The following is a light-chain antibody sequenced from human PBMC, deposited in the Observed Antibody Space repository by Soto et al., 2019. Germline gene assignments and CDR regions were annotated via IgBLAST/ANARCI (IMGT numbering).Light chain of an antibody. CDR1: QSVSSN. CDR3: QQYTNGRT. V-gene: IGKV3-15*01. J-gene: IGKJ3*01. CDR2: GAS. Sequence: EIVRTQSPATLSVSPGERATLSCRASQSVSSNLPWSQQKPGQAPRLLIYGASTRATGIPARFSGSGSGKEFTITISSLQSEDFAVYYCQQYTNGRTFRPGTDTDIE.